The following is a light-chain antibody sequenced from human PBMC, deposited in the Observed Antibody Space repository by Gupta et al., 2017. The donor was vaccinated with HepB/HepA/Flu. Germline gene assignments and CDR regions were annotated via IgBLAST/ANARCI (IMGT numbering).Light chain of an antibody. J-gene: IGLJ1*01. CDR3: SSATTSSTLV. Sequence: QSALTQPASVSGSPGQSITISCTGTSSDVGGYNFVSWYQHHPANAHSLMFYNVIRRTAGVSIRFSASKAGNTASLTISGRQAEDAADYYFSSATTSSTLVFGTGTTLTVL. CDR2: NVI. CDR1: SSDVGGYNF. V-gene: IGLV2-14*03.